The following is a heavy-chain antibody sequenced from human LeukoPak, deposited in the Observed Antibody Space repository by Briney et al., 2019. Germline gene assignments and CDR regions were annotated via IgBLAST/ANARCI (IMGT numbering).Heavy chain of an antibody. Sequence: GGSLRLSCAASGFTFSSYWMSWVRQAPGKGLEWVANIKQDGSEKYYVDSVKGRFTISRDNAKNSLYLQMNSLRAEDTAVYYCARVIGGNWMVWDASDIWGQGTMVTVSS. CDR2: IKQDGSEK. CDR1: GFTFSSYW. D-gene: IGHD4-23*01. J-gene: IGHJ3*02. CDR3: ARVIGGNWMVWDASDI. V-gene: IGHV3-7*01.